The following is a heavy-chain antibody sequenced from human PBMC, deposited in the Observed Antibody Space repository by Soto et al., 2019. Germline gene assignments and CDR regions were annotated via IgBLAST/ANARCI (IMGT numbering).Heavy chain of an antibody. J-gene: IGHJ6*02. D-gene: IGHD2-2*01. Sequence: GESLKISCKGSGYSFTSYWIGWVRQMPGKGLEWMGIIYPGDSDTRYSPSFQGQVTISADKSISTAYLQWSSLKASDTAMYYCARQGCLSTSRFGMDVWGQGTTVTVSS. CDR3: ARQGCLSTSRFGMDV. CDR2: IYPGDSDT. CDR1: GYSFTSYW. V-gene: IGHV5-51*01.